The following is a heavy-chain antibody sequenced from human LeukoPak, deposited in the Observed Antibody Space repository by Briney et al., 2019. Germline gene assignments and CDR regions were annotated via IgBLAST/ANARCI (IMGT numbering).Heavy chain of an antibody. CDR1: GFPFSSYA. Sequence: GGSLRLSCAASGFPFSSYAMSWVRHAPGKGLEWVSSISGSGGSTYYADSVKGRFTISRDNSKNTLYLQMNSLRAEDTAVYYCAKAAQWLRYYYYYGMDVWGQGTTVTVSS. CDR2: ISGSGGST. V-gene: IGHV3-23*01. J-gene: IGHJ6*02. CDR3: AKAAQWLRYYYYYGMDV. D-gene: IGHD6-19*01.